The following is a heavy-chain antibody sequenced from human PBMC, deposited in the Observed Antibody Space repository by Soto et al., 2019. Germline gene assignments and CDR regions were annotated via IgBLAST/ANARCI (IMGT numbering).Heavy chain of an antibody. CDR2: SNHVGST. CDR3: ARVLIAGVTTD. J-gene: IGHJ4*02. Sequence: SETLSLTCAVYGGSFSGFYWSWIRQPPGKGLEWIGESNHVGSTNYNPSLKSRVTMSVDPSKNQFSLRLTSVTAADTAVYYCARVLIAGVTTDWGQGTLVTV. CDR1: GGSFSGFY. D-gene: IGHD5-18*01. V-gene: IGHV4-34*01.